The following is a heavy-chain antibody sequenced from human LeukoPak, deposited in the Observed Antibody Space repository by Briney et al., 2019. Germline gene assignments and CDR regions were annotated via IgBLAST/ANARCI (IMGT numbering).Heavy chain of an antibody. J-gene: IGHJ6*03. Sequence: SETLSLTCTVSGGSISSSSYYWGWIRQPPGKGLEWIGSIYYSGSTYYNPSLKSRVTISVDTSKNQFSLKLSSVTAADTAVYYCARVSGGWGETIGNYYYYMDVWGKGTTVTVSS. CDR1: GGSISSSSYY. CDR2: IYYSGST. V-gene: IGHV4-39*07. D-gene: IGHD6-25*01. CDR3: ARVSGGWGETIGNYYYYMDV.